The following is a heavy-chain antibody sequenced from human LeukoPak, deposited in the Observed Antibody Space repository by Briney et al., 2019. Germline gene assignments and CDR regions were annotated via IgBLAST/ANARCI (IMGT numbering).Heavy chain of an antibody. V-gene: IGHV3-21*01. Sequence: GGSLRLSCVVSGFSFSSYSMNWVRQAPGKGLEWVSTISSGTGSYIYYADSVRGRFTISRDNAKNSLYLQMNSLRAEDTAVYYCARCSGVFGSSDYWGQGTLVTVSS. CDR2: ISSGTGSYI. D-gene: IGHD6-6*01. CDR3: ARCSGVFGSSDY. CDR1: GFSFSSYS. J-gene: IGHJ4*02.